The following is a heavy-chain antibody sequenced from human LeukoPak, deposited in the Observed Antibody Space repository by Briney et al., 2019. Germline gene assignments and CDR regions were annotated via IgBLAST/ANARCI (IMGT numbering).Heavy chain of an antibody. CDR1: GFTFSGSD. J-gene: IGHJ4*02. Sequence: PGGSLKLSCAASGFTFSGSDMHWVRQASGKGLEWVGRTRNKAHNYATAYGASVQGRFSISRDESKTTAYLQMNSLKTEDTAVYYCTTLNYVWGTYPPDYWGQGTLVTVSS. V-gene: IGHV3-73*01. CDR2: TRNKAHNYAT. D-gene: IGHD3-16*02. CDR3: TTLNYVWGTYPPDY.